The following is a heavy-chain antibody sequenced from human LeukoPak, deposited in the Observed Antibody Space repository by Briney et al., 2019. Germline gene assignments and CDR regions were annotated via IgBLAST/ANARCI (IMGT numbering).Heavy chain of an antibody. CDR3: ARQGTVATNFGY. V-gene: IGHV4-59*08. Sequence: PSETLSLTCTVSGDSISSYYWSWIRQPPGKGLEWIGCVYYTGGTNYNPSLKRRVTISVDTSKNQFSLKLSSVTAADTAVYYCARQGTVATNFGYWGQGTLVTVSS. CDR2: VYYTGGT. J-gene: IGHJ4*02. D-gene: IGHD5-12*01. CDR1: GDSISSYY.